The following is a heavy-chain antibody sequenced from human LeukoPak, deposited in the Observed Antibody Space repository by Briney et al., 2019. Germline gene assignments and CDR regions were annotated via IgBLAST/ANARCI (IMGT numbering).Heavy chain of an antibody. CDR1: GGTFSSYA. Sequence: ASVKVSCKASGGTFSSYAISWVRQAPGQGLEWMGGIIPIFGTANYAQKFQGRVTITADESTSTAYMELSSLRSEDTAVYYCARGFPTYYYDSSGYPALEYFPHWGQGTLVTVSS. CDR3: ARGFPTYYYDSSGYPALEYFPH. V-gene: IGHV1-69*13. D-gene: IGHD3-22*01. J-gene: IGHJ1*01. CDR2: IIPIFGTA.